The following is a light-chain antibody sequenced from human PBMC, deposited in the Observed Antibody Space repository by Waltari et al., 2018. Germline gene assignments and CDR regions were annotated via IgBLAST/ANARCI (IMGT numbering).Light chain of an antibody. Sequence: IQMTQSPSSVSASVGDRVAITRRASQGISSSLAWYQQKPGKVPNLLIYAASSLQSGVPSRFSGSGSGTDFTLTISSLQPEDSATYYCQQAKSFPLTFGPGTKVDIK. CDR3: QQAKSFPLT. V-gene: IGKV1-12*01. J-gene: IGKJ3*01. CDR1: QGISSS. CDR2: AAS.